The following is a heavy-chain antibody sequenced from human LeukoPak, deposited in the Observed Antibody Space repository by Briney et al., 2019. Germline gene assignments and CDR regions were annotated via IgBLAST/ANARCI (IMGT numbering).Heavy chain of an antibody. J-gene: IGHJ5*02. D-gene: IGHD5-12*01. V-gene: IGHV3-20*04. CDR3: ARDSGYDWFYNWFDP. CDR2: ISWNGGST. Sequence: GGSLRLSCAASGFSFDDYGMSWVRQAPGKGLEWVSGISWNGGSTGCADSVKGRFTISRDNAKKSLYLQMNSLRVEDTALYYCARDSGYDWFYNWFDPWGQGALVTVSS. CDR1: GFSFDDYG.